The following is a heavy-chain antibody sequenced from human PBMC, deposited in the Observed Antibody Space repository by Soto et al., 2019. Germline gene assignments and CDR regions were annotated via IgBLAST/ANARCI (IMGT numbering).Heavy chain of an antibody. J-gene: IGHJ4*02. CDR3: ARDKNRIFDY. D-gene: IGHD2-15*01. V-gene: IGHV4-30-2*01. CDR1: GGSISSGGYS. Sequence: PSETLSLTCAVSGGSISSGGYSWSWIRQPPGKGLEWTGYIYHSGSTYYNPSLKSRVTISVDRSKNQFSLKLSSVTAADTAVYYCARDKNRIFDYWGQGTLVTVSS. CDR2: IYHSGST.